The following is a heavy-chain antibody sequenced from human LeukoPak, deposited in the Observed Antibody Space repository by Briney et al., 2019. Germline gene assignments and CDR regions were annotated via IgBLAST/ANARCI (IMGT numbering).Heavy chain of an antibody. J-gene: IGHJ6*03. CDR3: ARGRSIAARYYYYYVDV. D-gene: IGHD6-6*01. V-gene: IGHV1-3*03. Sequence: ASVKVSCKASGYTFTSYAMHWVRQAPGQRLEWMGWINAGNGNTKYSQEFQGRVTITRDTSASTAYMELSSLRSEDMAVYYCARGRSIAARYYYYYVDVWGKGTTVTVSS. CDR2: INAGNGNT. CDR1: GYTFTSYA.